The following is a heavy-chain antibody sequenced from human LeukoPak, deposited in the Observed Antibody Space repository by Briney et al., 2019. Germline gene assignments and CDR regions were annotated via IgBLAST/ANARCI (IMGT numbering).Heavy chain of an antibody. Sequence: SQTLSLTCTVSGGSISSGDYYWSWIRQPPGKGLEWIGHIYYSGSTYYNPSLKSRVTISVDTSKNQFSLKLSSVTAADTAVYYCARAGLGRFLRILDYWGQGTLVTVSS. D-gene: IGHD3-16*01. V-gene: IGHV4-30-4*08. CDR1: GGSISSGDYY. CDR2: IYYSGST. J-gene: IGHJ4*02. CDR3: ARAGLGRFLRILDY.